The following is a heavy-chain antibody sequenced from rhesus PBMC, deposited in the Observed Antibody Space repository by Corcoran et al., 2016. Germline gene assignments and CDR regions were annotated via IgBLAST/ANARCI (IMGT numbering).Heavy chain of an antibody. CDR3: GKRGEIAAIDS. CDR1: GDSISGDYY. CDR2: VSGSRGNT. D-gene: IGHD5-24*01. V-gene: IGHV4-99*01. Sequence: QVQLQESGPGLVKPSKPLSLTSVVSGDSISGDYYWVWIRLSPGKGLEYIGYVSGSRGNTYYNPSVNSRVTISKDTSKNQFSLKLTSVTAADTAVYYCGKRGEIAAIDSWGQGVFVTVSS. J-gene: IGHJ4*01.